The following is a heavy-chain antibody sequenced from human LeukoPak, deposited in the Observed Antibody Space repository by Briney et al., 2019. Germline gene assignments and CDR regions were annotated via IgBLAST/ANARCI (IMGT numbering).Heavy chain of an antibody. D-gene: IGHD3-22*01. CDR3: ARVSSGYYYVYDY. Sequence: PSETLSLTCTVSGGSISSYYMSWIRQPPGKGLEWIGYIYYSGSTNYNPSLKSRVTISVDTSKNQFSLKLSSVTAADTAVYYCARVSSGYYYVYDYWGQGTLVTVSS. CDR1: GGSISSYY. CDR2: IYYSGST. V-gene: IGHV4-59*01. J-gene: IGHJ4*02.